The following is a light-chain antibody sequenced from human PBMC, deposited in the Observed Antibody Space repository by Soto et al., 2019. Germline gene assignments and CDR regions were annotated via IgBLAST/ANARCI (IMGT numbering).Light chain of an antibody. CDR3: QQYGSAPRT. Sequence: EIVLTQSPGTLSLSPGERATLSCRASQSGTSSSLAWYQQIPGQAPRLLIFGVSIRATGIPDRFSGSGSGTDFTLTISRLEPEDVGVYYCQQYGSAPRTLGQGTKVEIK. J-gene: IGKJ1*01. CDR1: QSGTSSS. V-gene: IGKV3-20*01. CDR2: GVS.